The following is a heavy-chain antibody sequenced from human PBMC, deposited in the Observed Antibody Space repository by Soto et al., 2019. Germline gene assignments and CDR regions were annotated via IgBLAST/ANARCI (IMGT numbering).Heavy chain of an antibody. CDR1: GFTFSNAW. CDR2: IKRKTDGGAT. Sequence: GGSLRLSCAASGFTFSNAWMSWVRQAQGKGLAWVGRIKRKTDGGATDYAAPVKGRFTISRDDSKNTLYLQMNSLKTEDTAVYYCTTDIVVPAPSGTDYWGQGTLVTVSS. D-gene: IGHD2-2*01. V-gene: IGHV3-15*01. CDR3: TTDIVVPAPSGTDY. J-gene: IGHJ4*02.